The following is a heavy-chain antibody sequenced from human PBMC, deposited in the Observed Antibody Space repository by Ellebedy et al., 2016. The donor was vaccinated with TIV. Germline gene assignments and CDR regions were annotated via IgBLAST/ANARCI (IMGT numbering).Heavy chain of an antibody. D-gene: IGHD5/OR15-5a*01. V-gene: IGHV3-30-3*01. Sequence: GGSLRLSCAASGFTFSYYAMHWVRQAPGKGLEWVAVISYDGTKKYYADSVKGRFTISRDNSKNTLFLQVNSLRAEDTAVYYCARVRHVELSTSLDYWGQGILVTVSS. CDR2: ISYDGTKK. J-gene: IGHJ4*02. CDR3: ARVRHVELSTSLDY. CDR1: GFTFSYYA.